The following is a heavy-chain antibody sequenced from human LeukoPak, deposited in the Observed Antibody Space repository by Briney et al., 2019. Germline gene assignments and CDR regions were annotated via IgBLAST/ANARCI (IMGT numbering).Heavy chain of an antibody. CDR3: ARGGSTIFGVGEPNYMDV. J-gene: IGHJ6*03. Sequence: ASAKVSCKASGYTFTSYDINWVRQATGQGLEWMGRMSPNSGYSVYAQKFQGRVTMTTNTSIITAYMEVSSLRSEDTAVYYCARGGSTIFGVGEPNYMDVWGKGTTVTVSS. CDR2: MSPNSGYS. CDR1: GYTFTSYD. D-gene: IGHD3-3*01. V-gene: IGHV1-8*01.